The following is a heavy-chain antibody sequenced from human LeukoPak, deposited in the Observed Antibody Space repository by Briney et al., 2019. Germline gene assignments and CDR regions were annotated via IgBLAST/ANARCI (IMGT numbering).Heavy chain of an antibody. V-gene: IGHV5-51*01. CDR3: ARPFSLYYGSGSYYV. D-gene: IGHD3-10*01. CDR2: IYPGDSDT. CDR1: GYSFTSYW. J-gene: IGHJ4*02. Sequence: GESLKISCKGSGYSFTSYWIGWVRQMPGKGLEWMGIIYPGDSDTRYSPSFQGQVTISADKSISTAYLQWSSLKASDTAMYYCARPFSLYYGSGSYYVWGQGTLVTVSS.